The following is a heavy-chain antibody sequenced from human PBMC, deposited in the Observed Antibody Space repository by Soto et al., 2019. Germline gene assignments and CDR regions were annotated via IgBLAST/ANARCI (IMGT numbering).Heavy chain of an antibody. CDR2: INSDGTTI. D-gene: IGHD6-19*01. CDR1: GFTFSNYW. Sequence: EVQLVESGGGLVQPGGSLRLSCAASGFTFSNYWMHWVRQAPGKGLMWVSRINSDGTTINYADSVEGRFTISRDNAKNTLFLQMNSLRVEDTAVYYCARAGWYRFDYWGQGTLVTVSP. V-gene: IGHV3-74*01. CDR3: ARAGWYRFDY. J-gene: IGHJ4*02.